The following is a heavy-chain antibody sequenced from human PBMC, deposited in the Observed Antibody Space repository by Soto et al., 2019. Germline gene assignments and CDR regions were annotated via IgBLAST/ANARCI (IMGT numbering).Heavy chain of an antibody. D-gene: IGHD3-3*01. J-gene: IGHJ4*02. CDR2: ISAYNGNT. V-gene: IGHV1-18*01. CDR3: ARVKSPYDFWSGSDY. CDR1: GYTFTSYG. Sequence: QVQLVQSGAEVKKPGASVKVSCKASGYTFTSYGISWVRQALGQGLEWMGWISAYNGNTNYAQKLQGRVTMTTDTSTSTAYMELRSLRSDDTAVYYCARVKSPYDFWSGSDYWGQGTLVTVSS.